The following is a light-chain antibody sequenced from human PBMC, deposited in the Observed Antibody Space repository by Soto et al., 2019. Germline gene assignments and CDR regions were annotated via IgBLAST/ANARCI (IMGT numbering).Light chain of an antibody. CDR1: SRDVGAYNY. J-gene: IGLJ2*01. Sequence: QSVLTQPRSVSGSPGQSVTNSCTGTSRDVGAYNYVSWYQQHPGKAPKLIIYDVSKWPSGVPDRFSGSKSGNTASLTISGLQAEDEADYYCCSSAGSSTVIFGGGTKLTVL. V-gene: IGLV2-11*01. CDR3: CSSAGSSTVI. CDR2: DVS.